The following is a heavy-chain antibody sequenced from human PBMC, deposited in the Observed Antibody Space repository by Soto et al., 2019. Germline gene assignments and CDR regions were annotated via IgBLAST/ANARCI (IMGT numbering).Heavy chain of an antibody. CDR1: GYSFTSYW. V-gene: IGHV5-51*01. CDR2: IYTGDSDT. CDR3: AIRGAPQLLNF. J-gene: IGHJ4*02. Sequence: GESLKISCKGSGYSFTSYWIGWVRQVPGKGLKWMGIIYTGDSDTRYSPSFQGQVTISADKSISTAYLQWSSLKASDTAIYYCAIRGAPQLLNFWGKGTLVTVSS. D-gene: IGHD6-19*01.